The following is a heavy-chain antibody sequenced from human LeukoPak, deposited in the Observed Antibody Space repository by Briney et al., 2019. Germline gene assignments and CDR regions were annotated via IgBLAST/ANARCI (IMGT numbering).Heavy chain of an antibody. V-gene: IGHV3-30*03. CDR3: ARDSDYGGSELHWYFDL. CDR2: ISYDGSNK. J-gene: IGHJ2*01. D-gene: IGHD4-23*01. Sequence: GRSLRLSCAASGFTFSSYGMHWVRQAPGKGLEWVAVISYDGSNKYYADSVKGRFTISRDNSKNTLYLQMNSLRAEDTAVYYCARDSDYGGSELHWYFDLWGRGTLVAVSS. CDR1: GFTFSSYG.